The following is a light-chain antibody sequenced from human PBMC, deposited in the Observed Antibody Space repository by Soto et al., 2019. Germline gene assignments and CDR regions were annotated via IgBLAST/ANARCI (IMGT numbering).Light chain of an antibody. CDR3: QQSYEPPFT. CDR1: QSIRNS. Sequence: DIQMTQSPSSLSASVGDRVTITCRASQSIRNSLNWYQQKPGKAPKFLIFAASSLQSGVPSRFSGGGSGTDFTLTISSLHPEDFAPYYCQQSYEPPFTFGPGTKVDIK. V-gene: IGKV1-39*01. J-gene: IGKJ3*01. CDR2: AAS.